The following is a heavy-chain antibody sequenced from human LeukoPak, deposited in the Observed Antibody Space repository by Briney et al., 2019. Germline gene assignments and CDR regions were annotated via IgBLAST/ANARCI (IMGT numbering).Heavy chain of an antibody. Sequence: SETLSLTCAVSGGSISSGGYSWSWIRQPPGKGLEWIGYIYYSGSTYYNPSLKSRVTISVDTSKNQFSLQLNSVTPEDTAVYYCARDSGDWNYVLFDYWGQGTLVTVSS. CDR1: GGSISSGGYS. D-gene: IGHD1-7*01. CDR3: ARDSGDWNYVLFDY. CDR2: IYYSGST. V-gene: IGHV4-30-4*07. J-gene: IGHJ4*02.